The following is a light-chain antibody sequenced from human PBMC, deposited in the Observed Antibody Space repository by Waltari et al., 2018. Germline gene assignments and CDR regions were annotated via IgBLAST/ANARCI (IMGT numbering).Light chain of an antibody. CDR1: SLRTPY. V-gene: IGLV3-19*01. J-gene: IGLJ2*01. Sequence: SSELPQDLPVPVALGRKVPIPCRGASLRTPYPSWYQQKSGQAPILVLFGKNKRPSGIPDRFSGYNSETTTSLTITGAQAEDEADYYCSSRDSSASHVLFAGGTKLTVL. CDR2: GKN. CDR3: SSRDSSASHVL.